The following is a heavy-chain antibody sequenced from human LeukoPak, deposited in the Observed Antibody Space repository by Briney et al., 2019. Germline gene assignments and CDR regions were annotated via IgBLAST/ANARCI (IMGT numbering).Heavy chain of an antibody. Sequence: GGSLRLSCAASGFTFSSYAMSWVRQAPGKGLEWVSAISGSGGSTYYADSVKGRFTISRDTSTNTLYLQLNSLRVDDTAVYFCAKEWRFSSSWYQYYFDYWGQGTLVTVSS. CDR2: ISGSGGST. D-gene: IGHD6-13*01. CDR3: AKEWRFSSSWYQYYFDY. V-gene: IGHV3-23*01. CDR1: GFTFSSYA. J-gene: IGHJ4*02.